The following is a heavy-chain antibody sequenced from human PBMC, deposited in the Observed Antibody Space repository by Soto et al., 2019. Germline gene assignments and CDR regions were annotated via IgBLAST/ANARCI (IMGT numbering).Heavy chain of an antibody. V-gene: IGHV1-46*03. Sequence: ASVKVSCKASGYTFTSYYMHWVRQAPGQGLEWMGIINPSGGSTSYAQKFQGRVTVTRDTSTSTVYMELSSLISEDTAMYYCAITRYFGSFGGYWGPGTLVTVSS. D-gene: IGHD3-9*01. J-gene: IGHJ4*02. CDR2: INPSGGST. CDR3: AITRYFGSFGGY. CDR1: GYTFTSYY.